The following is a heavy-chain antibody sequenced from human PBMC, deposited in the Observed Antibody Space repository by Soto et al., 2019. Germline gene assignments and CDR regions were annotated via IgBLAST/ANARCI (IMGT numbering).Heavy chain of an antibody. V-gene: IGHV3-73*01. J-gene: IGHJ4*02. CDR1: GFTFSGSA. CDR3: TAIEY. CDR2: IRSKPNNYAT. Sequence: EVQLVESGGGLVQPGGSLKLSCAASGFTFSGSALHWVRQASGKGLEWVGRIRSKPNNYATTYAASVKGRFTISRDDSKKTTYLQMNRLKTEDTAVYYCTAIEYWGQGTLVTVSS.